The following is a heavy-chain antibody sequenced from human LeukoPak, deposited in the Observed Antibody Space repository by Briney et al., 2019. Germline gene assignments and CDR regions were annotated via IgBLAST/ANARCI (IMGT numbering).Heavy chain of an antibody. CDR2: ISAGGAT. D-gene: IGHD3-10*01. Sequence: GGSLRLSCAASGITFSNSVMSWVRQAPGKGLEWVSGISAGGATYYADSVKGRFTISRDNSKNMLYLQMNGLRAEDTAEYYCATVRTVPRATMAGDFVYWGQGTLVTVSS. V-gene: IGHV3-23*01. CDR3: ATVRTVPRATMAGDFVY. J-gene: IGHJ4*02. CDR1: GITFSNSV.